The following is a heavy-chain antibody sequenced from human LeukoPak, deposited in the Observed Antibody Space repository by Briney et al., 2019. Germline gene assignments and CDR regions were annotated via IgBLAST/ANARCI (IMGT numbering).Heavy chain of an antibody. V-gene: IGHV1-46*01. D-gene: IGHD3-22*01. CDR1: GYTFTSYY. CDR2: INPSGGST. CDR3: ARSTIVVVITGVYFDY. Sequence: ASVRVSCKASGYTFTSYYMHWVRQAPGQGLEWMGIINPSGGSTSYAQKFQGRVTMTRDTSTSTVYMELSSLRSEDTAVYYCARSTIVVVITGVYFDYWGQGTLVTASS. J-gene: IGHJ4*02.